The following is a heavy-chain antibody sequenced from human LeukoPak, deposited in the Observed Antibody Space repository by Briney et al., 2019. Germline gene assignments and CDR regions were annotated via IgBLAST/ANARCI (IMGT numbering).Heavy chain of an antibody. CDR1: GYSFNSYG. J-gene: IGHJ5*02. V-gene: IGHV1-18*01. D-gene: IGHD1-26*01. CDR2: ISTYKGNT. Sequence: ASVKVSRKASGYSFNSYGISWVRQAPGQGLEWMGWISTYKGNTNYAQKFQGRVSMTTDRSTSTAYLELRSLRSDDTAVYYCARDQKVGTTATYTPFDPWGQGTLVTVSS. CDR3: ARDQKVGTTATYTPFDP.